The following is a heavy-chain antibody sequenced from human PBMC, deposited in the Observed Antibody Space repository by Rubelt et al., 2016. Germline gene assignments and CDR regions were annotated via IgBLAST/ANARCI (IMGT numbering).Heavy chain of an antibody. J-gene: IGHJ6*03. V-gene: IGHV3-15*01. CDR1: GGSISSSSYY. CDR2: IKSKTDGGTT. D-gene: IGHD5-18*01. CDR3: TTDPVDTAMYYYYMDV. Sequence: LQLQESGPGLVKPSETLSLTCTVSGGSISSSSYYWGWIRQPPGKGLEWVGRIKSKTDGGTTDYAAPVKGRFTISRDDSKNTLYLQMNSLKTEDTAVYYCTTDPVDTAMYYYYMDVWGKGTTVTVSS.